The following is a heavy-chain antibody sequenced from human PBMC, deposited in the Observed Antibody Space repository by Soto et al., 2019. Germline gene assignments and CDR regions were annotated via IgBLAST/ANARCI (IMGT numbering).Heavy chain of an antibody. CDR1: GFTFSSYA. CDR2: ISGSGGST. J-gene: IGHJ6*02. D-gene: IGHD3-3*01. CDR3: AKDPPYCDFWSGDTLAYYYYGMDV. V-gene: IGHV3-23*01. Sequence: QPGGSLRLSCAASGFTFSSYAMSWVRQAPGKGLEWVSAISGSGGSTYYADSVKGRFTISRDNSKNTLYLQMNSLRAEDTAVYYCAKDPPYCDFWSGDTLAYYYYGMDVWGQGTTVTVSS.